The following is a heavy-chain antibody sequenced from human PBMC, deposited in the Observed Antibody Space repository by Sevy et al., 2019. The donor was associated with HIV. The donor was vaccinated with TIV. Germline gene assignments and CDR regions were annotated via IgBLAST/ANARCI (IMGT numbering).Heavy chain of an antibody. CDR2: INNSSRFI. CDR1: GFTFSDYY. V-gene: IGHV3-11*06. Sequence: GGSLRLSCAASGFTFSDYYMSWIRQAPGKGPEWVSYINNSSRFINYVDSVKGRFTISRDNAKNSLYLQMNSLRAGDTAVYYCARGKVLFDYWGQGTLVTVS. J-gene: IGHJ4*02. CDR3: ARGKVLFDY.